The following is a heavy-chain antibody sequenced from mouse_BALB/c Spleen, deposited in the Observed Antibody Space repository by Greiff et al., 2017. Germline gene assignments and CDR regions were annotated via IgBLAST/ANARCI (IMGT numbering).Heavy chain of an antibody. CDR3: ARRDYGNSFLYYFDY. D-gene: IGHD2-1*01. CDR2: ISSGGSYT. CDR1: GFTFSSYA. V-gene: IGHV5-9-4*01. Sequence: DVMLVESGGGLVKPGGSLKLSCAASGFTFSSYAMSWVRQSPEKRLEWVAEISSGGSYTYYPDTVTGRFTISRDNAKNTLYLEMSSLRSEDTAMYYCARRDYGNSFLYYFDYWGQGTTLTVSS. J-gene: IGHJ2*01.